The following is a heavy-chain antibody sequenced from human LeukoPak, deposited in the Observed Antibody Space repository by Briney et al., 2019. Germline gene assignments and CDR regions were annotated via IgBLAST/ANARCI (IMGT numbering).Heavy chain of an antibody. D-gene: IGHD3-22*01. CDR2: IRTYNGNT. CDR3: ARSLIDSSGYYPLYFDY. J-gene: IGHJ4*02. CDR1: GYTFTSYG. Sequence: ASVKVSFKCSGYTFTSYGISWVRQAPGQGLEWVGWIRTYNGNTNYAQKLQGRVTMTTETSTSTAYIELRSLRSDDTAVYYCARSLIDSSGYYPLYFDYWAREPWSPSPQ. V-gene: IGHV1-18*01.